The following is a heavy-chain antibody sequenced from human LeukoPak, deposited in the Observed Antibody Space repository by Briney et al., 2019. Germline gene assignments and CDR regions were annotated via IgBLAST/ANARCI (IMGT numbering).Heavy chain of an antibody. J-gene: IGHJ4*02. CDR3: TRGVEMATMGLNY. Sequence: PGGSLRLSCAASGFTFSGSAMHWVRQASGKGLEWVGRIRSKANSYATAYAASVKGRFTISRDDSKNTAYLQMNSLKTEDTAVYYRTRGVEMATMGLNYWGQGTLVTVSS. V-gene: IGHV3-73*01. D-gene: IGHD5-24*01. CDR1: GFTFSGSA. CDR2: IRSKANSYAT.